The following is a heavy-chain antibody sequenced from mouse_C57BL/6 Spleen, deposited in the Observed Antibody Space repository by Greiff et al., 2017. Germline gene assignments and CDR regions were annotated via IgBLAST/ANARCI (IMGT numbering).Heavy chain of an antibody. CDR1: GYTFTDYE. Sequence: QVQLKESGAELVRPGASVTLSCKASGYTFTDYEMHWVKQTPVHGLEWIGAIDPETGGTAYNQKFKGKAILTADESSSTAYMELRSLTSEDSAVYYCTRGGITTTVVAFDYWGQGTTLTVSS. J-gene: IGHJ2*01. D-gene: IGHD1-1*01. CDR2: IDPETGGT. V-gene: IGHV1-15*01. CDR3: TRGGITTTVVAFDY.